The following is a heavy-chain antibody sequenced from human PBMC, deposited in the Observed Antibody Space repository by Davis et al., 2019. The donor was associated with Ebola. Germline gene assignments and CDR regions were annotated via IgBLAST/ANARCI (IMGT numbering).Heavy chain of an antibody. Sequence: GGSLRPSCETSGLICRNYVMSWVRQAPGKGLEWVSTFGTGGDTYYADSVKGRFAISRDNSRGTLYLQMNSLRVEDSAIYYCVKDSSNIWFDIWGQGTLVTVSS. CDR2: FGTGGDT. J-gene: IGHJ3*02. CDR3: VKDSSNIWFDI. V-gene: IGHV3-23*01. CDR1: GLICRNYV. D-gene: IGHD2/OR15-2a*01.